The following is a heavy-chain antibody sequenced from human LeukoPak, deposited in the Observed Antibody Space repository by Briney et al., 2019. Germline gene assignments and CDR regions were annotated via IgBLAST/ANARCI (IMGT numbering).Heavy chain of an antibody. CDR2: ISGSGGST. V-gene: IGHV3-23*01. D-gene: IGHD3-10*01. CDR1: GFTLSSHA. J-gene: IGHJ4*02. CDR3: ANAVTYHYSDSGRLK. Sequence: GGSVSLSCAPSGFTLSSHAMSWVRQARGKGREGGSAISGSGGSTYYADSLKGRFTISSDNPKHTPHLQMNTPRAEAPAVYHCANAVTYHYSDSGRLKWGQGALVTVSS.